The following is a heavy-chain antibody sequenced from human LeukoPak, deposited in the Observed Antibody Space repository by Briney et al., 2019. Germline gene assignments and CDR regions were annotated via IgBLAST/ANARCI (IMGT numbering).Heavy chain of an antibody. D-gene: IGHD4-23*01. CDR2: INPSGGST. V-gene: IGHV1-46*01. CDR3: ARGGTTTVVTTGEFDY. J-gene: IGHJ4*02. Sequence: ASVKVSCKASGGTFSSYAISWVRQAPGQGLEWMGIINPSGGSTSYAQKFQGRVTMTRDTSTSTVYMELSSLRSEDTAVYYCARGGTTTVVTTGEFDYWGQGTLVTVSS. CDR1: GGTFSSYA.